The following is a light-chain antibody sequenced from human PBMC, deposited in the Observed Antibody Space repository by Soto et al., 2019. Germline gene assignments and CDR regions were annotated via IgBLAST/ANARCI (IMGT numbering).Light chain of an antibody. CDR2: RAS. Sequence: IVMTQSPATLSVSPGERATLSCRASQNIYSNVAWYQQRPGQAPRLLIYRASTGAPGIPARFSGSGSGTEFTLTISSLQSEDFTVYSCLQYHNLWAFGQGTKVDIK. V-gene: IGKV3-15*01. J-gene: IGKJ1*01. CDR1: QNIYSN. CDR3: LQYHNLWA.